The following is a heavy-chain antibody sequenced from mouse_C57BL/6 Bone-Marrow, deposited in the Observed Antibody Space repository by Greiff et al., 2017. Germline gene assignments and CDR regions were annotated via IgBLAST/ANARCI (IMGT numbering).Heavy chain of an antibody. J-gene: IGHJ4*01. V-gene: IGHV1-64*01. CDR3: ARSYDYDDYTMDY. D-gene: IGHD2-4*01. CDR2: MHPNGGSP. CDR1: GYTFTNYW. Sequence: QVQLKQPGAELVKPGASVKLSCKASGYTFTNYWMHWVKQRPGQGLEWIGMMHPNGGSPDYNEKLKSEATLSVDKSSRTAYMELSSLTSEDSAVYYCARSYDYDDYTMDYWGEGTSVTVSS.